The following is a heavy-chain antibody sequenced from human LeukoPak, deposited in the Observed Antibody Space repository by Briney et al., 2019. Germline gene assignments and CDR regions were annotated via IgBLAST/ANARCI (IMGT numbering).Heavy chain of an antibody. V-gene: IGHV4-34*01. CDR3: ARLPDYYSRHGAPG. CDR1: GESLSNYY. CDR2: INHYGST. D-gene: IGHD3-10*01. Sequence: SETLSLTCAVYGESLSNYYWSWIRQPPGKGLEWIGEINHYGSTNYNPSLKSRITISVDTSKNQFSLKLSSVTAADTAVYYCARLPDYYSRHGAPGWGQGTLVTVSS. J-gene: IGHJ4*02.